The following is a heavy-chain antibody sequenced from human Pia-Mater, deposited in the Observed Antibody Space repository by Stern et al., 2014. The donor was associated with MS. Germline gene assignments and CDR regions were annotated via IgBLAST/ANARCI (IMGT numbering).Heavy chain of an antibody. CDR3: ARQYSSYPDY. D-gene: IGHD4-11*01. CDR1: GYTFTGHY. CDR2: IGPTSGAT. J-gene: IGHJ4*02. Sequence: QVQLVQSGAEVRKPGASVKVSCKASGYTFTGHYVHWVRQAPGQGLEWKGRIGPTSGATNFAQKFQGRVTLTRDTSISTAYMELSSLTSDDTAVYYCARQYSSYPDYWGQGTLVTVSS. V-gene: IGHV1-2*06.